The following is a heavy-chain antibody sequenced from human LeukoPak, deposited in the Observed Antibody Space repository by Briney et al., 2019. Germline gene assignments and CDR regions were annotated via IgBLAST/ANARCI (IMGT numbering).Heavy chain of an antibody. CDR2: IYYSGST. CDR1: GGSIGTNY. CDR3: VRDWESYSSVTSRSYKFDI. J-gene: IGHJ3*02. V-gene: IGHV4-59*12. Sequence: SETLSLTCTVSGGSIGTNYWNWIRQPPGKRLEWIAFIYYSGSTNYNPSLKSRVTISVDTSKNQFSLKLSSVTAADTAVYYCVRDWESYSSVTSRSYKFDIWGQGTMVTLSS. D-gene: IGHD1-26*01.